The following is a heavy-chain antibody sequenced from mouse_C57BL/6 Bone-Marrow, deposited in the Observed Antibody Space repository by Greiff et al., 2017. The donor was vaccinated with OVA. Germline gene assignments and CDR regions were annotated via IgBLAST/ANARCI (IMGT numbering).Heavy chain of an antibody. J-gene: IGHJ2*01. CDR1: GYSFTGYY. V-gene: IGHV1-42*01. CDR2: INPSTGGT. D-gene: IGHD4-1*01. Sequence: VQLQQSGPELVKPGASVKISCKASGYSFTGYYMNWVKQSPEKSLEWIGEINPSTGGTTYNQKFKAKATLTVDKSSSTAYMQLKSLTSEDSAVYYCERGAGTDYWGQGTTLTVSS. CDR3: ERGAGTDY.